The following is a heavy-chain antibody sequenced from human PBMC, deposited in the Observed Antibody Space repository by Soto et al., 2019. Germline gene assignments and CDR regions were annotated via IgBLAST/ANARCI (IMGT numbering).Heavy chain of an antibody. CDR1: GVTFSSYS. CDR2: ISSSSSYI. V-gene: IGHV3-21*01. Sequence: PGGSLRLSCAASGVTFSSYSMNWVRQAPGKGLEWVSSISSSSSYIYYADSVKGRFTISRDNAKNSLYLQMNSLRAEDTAVYYWARDQARRGTYYDILTGPRGGFDPWGQGTLVTVS. J-gene: IGHJ5*02. CDR3: ARDQARRGTYYDILTGPRGGFDP. D-gene: IGHD3-9*01.